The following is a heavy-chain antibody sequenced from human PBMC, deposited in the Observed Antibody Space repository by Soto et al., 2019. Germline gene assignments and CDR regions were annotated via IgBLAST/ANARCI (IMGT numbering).Heavy chain of an antibody. CDR1: GFSFGDYC. V-gene: IGHV3-49*04. J-gene: IGHJ6*02. CDR2: IRSNVYGGKP. CDR3: TREPHNIQVAETLYYSSTMDV. D-gene: IGHD1-1*01. Sequence: GGSLRLSCTASGFSFGDYCVSWVRQAPGKGLEWVGLIRSNVYGGKPEYAASVKGRFAISRDDSKSVANLELNSLRIEDTAVSFCTREPHNIQVAETLYYSSTMDVWGQGSPLTVSS.